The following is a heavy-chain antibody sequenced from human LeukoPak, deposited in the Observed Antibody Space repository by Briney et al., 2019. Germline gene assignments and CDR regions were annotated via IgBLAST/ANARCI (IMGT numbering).Heavy chain of an antibody. CDR3: TTYDYEGRAFDI. D-gene: IGHD4-17*01. J-gene: IGHJ3*02. Sequence: PGGSLRLSCAASGFTFSNAWMSWVRQAPGEGLEWVGRIKSKTDGGTTDYAAPVKGRFTISRDDSKKTLYLQMNSLKTEDTAVYYCTTYDYEGRAFDIWGQGTMVTVSS. V-gene: IGHV3-15*01. CDR1: GFTFSNAW. CDR2: IKSKTDGGTT.